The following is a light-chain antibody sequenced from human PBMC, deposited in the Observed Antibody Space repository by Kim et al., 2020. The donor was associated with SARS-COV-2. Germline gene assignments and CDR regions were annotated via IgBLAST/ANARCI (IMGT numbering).Light chain of an antibody. CDR1: ESIYSW. J-gene: IGKJ4*01. CDR2: KAS. V-gene: IGKV1-5*03. CDR3: EKNKEYPLT. Sequence: ASMGDRVTISCRASESIYSWLAWDQQKPERAPKHLIYKASSLERGVSCRFCGGGSGTEFTLTINALRRDDFATYYSEKNKEYPLTFGGGSKVGIK.